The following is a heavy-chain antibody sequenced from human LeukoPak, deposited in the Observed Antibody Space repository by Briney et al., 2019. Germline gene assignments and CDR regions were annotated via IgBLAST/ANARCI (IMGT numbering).Heavy chain of an antibody. CDR1: GGSISSYY. V-gene: IGHV4-59*01. Sequence: SETLSLTCTVSGGSISSYYWSWIRQPPGKGLEWIWYIYYSGSTNYNPSLKSRVTISVDTSKDQFSLKLSSVTAADTAVYYCARERSRGYSSDWYLDYWGQGTLVTVSS. CDR3: ARERSRGYSSDWYLDY. CDR2: IYYSGST. J-gene: IGHJ4*02. D-gene: IGHD6-19*01.